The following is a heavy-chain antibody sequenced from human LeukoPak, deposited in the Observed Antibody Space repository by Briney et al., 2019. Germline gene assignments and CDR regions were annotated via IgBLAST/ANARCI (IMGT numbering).Heavy chain of an antibody. CDR1: GFTFSNYG. V-gene: IGHV3-30*03. D-gene: IGHD2-15*01. CDR2: ISYDGNNK. CDR3: TTDPTPADSYYYYNGMDV. J-gene: IGHJ6*02. Sequence: LSGRSLRLSCAASGFTFSNYGIHWVRQAPGKGLEWVAVISYDGNNKYYADSVKGRFTISRDNSKNTLVLQMNSLRAEDTAVYYCTTDPTPADSYYYYNGMDVWGQGTTVTVSS.